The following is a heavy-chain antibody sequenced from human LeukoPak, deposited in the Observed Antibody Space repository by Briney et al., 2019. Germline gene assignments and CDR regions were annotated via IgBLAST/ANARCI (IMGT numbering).Heavy chain of an antibody. V-gene: IGHV4-34*01. CDR3: AREWFGERAFDI. CDR2: INHSGST. Sequence: SSETLSLTCAVYGGSFSGYYWSWIRQPPGKGLEWIGEINHSGSTNYNPSLKRRITISVDTSKNQFSLKLSSVTAADTAVYYCAREWFGERAFDIWGQGTLVTVSS. D-gene: IGHD3-10*01. J-gene: IGHJ3*02. CDR1: GGSFSGYY.